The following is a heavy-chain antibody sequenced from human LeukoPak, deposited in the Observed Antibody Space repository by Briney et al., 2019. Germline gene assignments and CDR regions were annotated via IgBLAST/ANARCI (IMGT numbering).Heavy chain of an antibody. CDR1: GYTFTSYG. D-gene: IGHD4-17*01. J-gene: IGHJ6*02. Sequence: GASVKVSCKASGYTFTSYGISWVRQAPGQGLEWMGWISAYNGNTNYAQKLQGRVTMTTDTSTSTAYMELRSLGSDDTAVYYCARHTSGDYGGYYYCGMDVWGRGTTVCVS. CDR2: ISAYNGNT. CDR3: ARHTSGDYGGYYYCGMDV. V-gene: IGHV1-18*01.